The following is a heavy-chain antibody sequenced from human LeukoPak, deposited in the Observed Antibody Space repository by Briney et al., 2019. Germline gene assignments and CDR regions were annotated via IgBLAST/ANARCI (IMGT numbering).Heavy chain of an antibody. CDR1: AFTFYNNY. Sequence: GGSLRLSCAASAFTFYNNYMRWVRQAPGKGLEFVSLIYRVGTTSYSDSVKGRFTISRDNSKNTLYLQMNSLRVEDTAVYYCANSPTLGVWGQGTLVTVSS. D-gene: IGHD3-16*01. V-gene: IGHV3-53*05. J-gene: IGHJ4*02. CDR2: IYRVGTT. CDR3: ANSPTLGV.